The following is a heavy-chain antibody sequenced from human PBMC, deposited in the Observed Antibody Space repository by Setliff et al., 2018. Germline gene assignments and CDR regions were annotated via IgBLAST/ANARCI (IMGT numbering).Heavy chain of an antibody. D-gene: IGHD3-10*01. J-gene: IGHJ3*02. CDR3: ARRFGSGDLDAFDI. V-gene: IGHV4-39*02. CDR1: GGSISSRSYY. CDR2: MYDSGNS. Sequence: SETLSLTCTVSGGSISSRSYYWGWIRQPPGKRLEWIGTMYDSGNSIYTPSLKSRVTISMDTSKNHFSLKVSAVTAADTAVYYCARRFGSGDLDAFDIWGQGTMVTVSS.